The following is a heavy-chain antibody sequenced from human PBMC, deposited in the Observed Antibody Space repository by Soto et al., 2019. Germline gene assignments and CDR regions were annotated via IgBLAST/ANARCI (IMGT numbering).Heavy chain of an antibody. V-gene: IGHV6-1*01. CDR2: TYYRSKWYS. J-gene: IGHJ6*01. CDR3: ARIHSSSSSDMDV. Sequence: PSQTLSLTCVISGDSVSSNSDAWNWIRQSPSRGLEWLGRTYYRSKWYSNYAVSVKSRITINPDTSKNQFSLQLNSVTPEDTAVYYCARIHSSSSSDMDVWGQGTKVTVS. D-gene: IGHD6-6*01. CDR1: GDSVSSNSDA.